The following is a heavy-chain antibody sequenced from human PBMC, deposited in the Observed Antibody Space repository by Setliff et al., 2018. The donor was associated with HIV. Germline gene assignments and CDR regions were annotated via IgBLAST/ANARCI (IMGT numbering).Heavy chain of an antibody. CDR3: ARVMIGYSGYDAFDY. CDR2: ITGSSSYT. V-gene: IGHV3-11*05. Sequence: PGGSLRLSCAASGFTFSTAWMNWVRQAPGKGLEWVSYITGSSSYTNYADSVKGRFTISRDNAKNSLYLQMNSLRAEDTAVYYCARVMIGYSGYDAFDYWGQGTLVTVSS. J-gene: IGHJ4*02. D-gene: IGHD5-12*01. CDR1: GFTFSTAW.